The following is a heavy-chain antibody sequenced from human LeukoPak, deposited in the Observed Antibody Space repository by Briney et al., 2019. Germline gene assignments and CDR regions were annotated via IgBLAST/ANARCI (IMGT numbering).Heavy chain of an antibody. CDR1: GGTFSSYA. V-gene: IGHV1-69*04. D-gene: IGHD3-10*01. CDR3: ARDLSSGSGSYQDF. Sequence: SVKVSCKASGGTFSSYAISWVRQAPGQGLEWMGRIIPILGIANYAQKLQGRVTMTTDTSTSTAYIDLKSLRSDDTAVYYCARDLSSGSGSYQDFWGQGTLVTVFS. J-gene: IGHJ4*02. CDR2: IIPILGIA.